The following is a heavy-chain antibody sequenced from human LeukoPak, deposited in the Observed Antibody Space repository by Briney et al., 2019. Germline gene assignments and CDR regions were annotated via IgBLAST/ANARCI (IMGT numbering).Heavy chain of an antibody. CDR3: AKAPQDYDFWSGHRLDVLYFDY. J-gene: IGHJ4*02. CDR1: GFTFSSYG. V-gene: IGHV3-30*02. Sequence: GGSLRLSCAASGFTFSSYGMNWVRQAPGKGLEWVAFIRYDGSNKYYADSVKGRFTISRDNSKNTLYLQMNSLRAEDTAVYYCAKAPQDYDFWSGHRLDVLYFDYWGQGTLVTVSS. CDR2: IRYDGSNK. D-gene: IGHD3-3*01.